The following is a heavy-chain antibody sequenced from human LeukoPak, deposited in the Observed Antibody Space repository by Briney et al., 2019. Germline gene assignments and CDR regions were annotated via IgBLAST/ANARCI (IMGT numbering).Heavy chain of an antibody. J-gene: IGHJ4*02. CDR1: GFTFSSYA. CDR2: ISGSGGST. D-gene: IGHD2-15*01. CDR3: AKDRQAGDIVVVVAVIFDY. V-gene: IGHV3-23*01. Sequence: PGGSLRLSCAASGFTFSSYAMSWVRQAPGKGLERVSAISGSGGSTYYADSVKGRFTISRDNSKNTLYLQMNSLRAEDTAVYYCAKDRQAGDIVVVVAVIFDYWGQGTLVTVSS.